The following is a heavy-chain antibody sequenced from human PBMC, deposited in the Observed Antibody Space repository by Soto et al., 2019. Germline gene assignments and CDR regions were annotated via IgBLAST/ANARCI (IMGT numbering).Heavy chain of an antibody. CDR1: GFTISDKY. CDR2: INGGGDT. V-gene: IGHV3-53*01. Sequence: GGSLRLSCAASGFTISDKYMSWVRQAPGKGLEWVSVINGGGDTFYPDSVKGRFTISRDNSENTLYLQMNSLRAEDTAVYYCAKNYYDFWSGQDAFDIWGQGTXVTVSS. J-gene: IGHJ3*02. D-gene: IGHD3-3*01. CDR3: AKNYYDFWSGQDAFDI.